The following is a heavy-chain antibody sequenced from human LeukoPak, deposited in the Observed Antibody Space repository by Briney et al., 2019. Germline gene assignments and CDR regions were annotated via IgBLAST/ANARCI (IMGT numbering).Heavy chain of an antibody. Sequence: GGSLRLSCAASGFAVSSHYMSWVRQAPGKGLEWVSIISSDGITSYADSIKGRFTISRDTSRNTVYLQMSSPRPEDTAVYYCARSLGTTRLHRDAFDVWGQGTVVTVSS. CDR1: GFAVSSHY. V-gene: IGHV3-66*02. CDR2: ISSDGIT. D-gene: IGHD1-26*01. J-gene: IGHJ3*01. CDR3: ARSLGTTRLHRDAFDV.